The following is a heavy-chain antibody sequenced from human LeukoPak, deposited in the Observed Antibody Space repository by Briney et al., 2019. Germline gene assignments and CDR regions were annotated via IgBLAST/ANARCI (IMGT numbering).Heavy chain of an antibody. CDR1: GGSLSTYY. V-gene: IGHV4-59*12. Sequence: PSETLSLTCSVSGGSLSTYYWTWTRQPPGKGLEWIGYIHQSGTTEFNPSLKSRVTMSVDTSKNQFSLKLSSVTAADTAVYYCARYSGYDIWDAFDIWGQGTMVTVSS. CDR2: IHQSGTT. J-gene: IGHJ3*02. D-gene: IGHD5-12*01. CDR3: ARYSGYDIWDAFDI.